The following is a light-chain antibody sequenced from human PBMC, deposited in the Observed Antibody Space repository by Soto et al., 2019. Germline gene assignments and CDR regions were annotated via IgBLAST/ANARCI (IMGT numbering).Light chain of an antibody. CDR3: QRYGRSPPIT. CDR2: GAS. V-gene: IGKV3-20*01. Sequence: EIVLTQSPGTLSLSPGERVTLSCRASQSISSNYLAWYQQKPGQAPRLLIYGASSRATGIPDRFSGSGSGTTFTPTISRLEPEDFAVYYCQRYGRSPPITVGQGTRLEI. J-gene: IGKJ5*01. CDR1: QSISSNY.